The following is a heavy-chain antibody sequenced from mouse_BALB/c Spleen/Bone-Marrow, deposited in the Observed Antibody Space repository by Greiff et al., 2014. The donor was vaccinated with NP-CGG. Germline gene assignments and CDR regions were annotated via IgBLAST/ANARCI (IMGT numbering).Heavy chain of an antibody. V-gene: IGHV1-9*01. J-gene: IGHJ3*01. CDR2: VLPGSGST. D-gene: IGHD2-9*01. CDR1: GYKFNSYW. Sequence: QVQLKESGAELMKPGASVKISCKATGYKFNSYWIEWVKQRPGHGLEWVGEVLPGSGSTNYNEKFKGKATFTADTSSNTAYLQLSSLTSEDSAVYYCARTYYAYAWFVYWGQGTLVTVSA. CDR3: ARTYYAYAWFVY.